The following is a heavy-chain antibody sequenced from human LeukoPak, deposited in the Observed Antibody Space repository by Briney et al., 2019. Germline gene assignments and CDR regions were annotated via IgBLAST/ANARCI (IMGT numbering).Heavy chain of an antibody. J-gene: IGHJ4*02. Sequence: ESLKISRNGSGYSFTSYWIGWVRQRPGKGLEWMGIINPGDSDTRYSPSFQGQVTISADKSISTAYLQWSSLKASDTAMYFCARHRDYNYGYSDYWGQGTLVTVSS. CDR3: ARHRDYNYGYSDY. CDR1: GYSFTSYW. D-gene: IGHD5-18*01. V-gene: IGHV5-51*01. CDR2: INPGDSDT.